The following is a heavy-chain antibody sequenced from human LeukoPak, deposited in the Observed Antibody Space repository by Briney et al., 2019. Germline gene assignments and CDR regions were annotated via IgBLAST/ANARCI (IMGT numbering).Heavy chain of an antibody. V-gene: IGHV3-23*01. D-gene: IGHD3-22*01. Sequence: GGSLRLSCAASGFTFDDYGMSWVRQAPGKGLEWVSSITSSGDATFHADSVKDRFTISRDNPKSTLYLQMSRLRVEDTAVYYCAKDRPNYHESNGHYYRLNGDSWGQGTLVTVSS. CDR3: AKDRPNYHESNGHYYRLNGDS. CDR1: GFTFDDYG. CDR2: ITSSGDAT. J-gene: IGHJ5*01.